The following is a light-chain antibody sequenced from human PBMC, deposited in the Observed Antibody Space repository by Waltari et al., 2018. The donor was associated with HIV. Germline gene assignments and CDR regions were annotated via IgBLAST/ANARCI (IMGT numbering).Light chain of an antibody. CDR1: QSISNS. J-gene: IGKJ1*01. Sequence: DIQMTQSPSSLSASVGDRVTITCRASQSISNSLNWYQQKPGKAPRVLIHAASSLQSGVPTRFSGRGSGTEFTLTISSLQPEDFATYYCQQRSSTPRTFGQGTKVEIK. CDR3: QQRSSTPRT. CDR2: AAS. V-gene: IGKV1-39*01.